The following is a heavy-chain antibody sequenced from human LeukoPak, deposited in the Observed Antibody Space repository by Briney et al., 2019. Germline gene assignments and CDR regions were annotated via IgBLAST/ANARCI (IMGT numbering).Heavy chain of an antibody. V-gene: IGHV3-30*04. CDR3: ARDGDYGDYFDY. CDR2: ISYDGSNK. J-gene: IGHJ4*02. D-gene: IGHD4-17*01. Sequence: GGSLRLSCAASGFTFSSYAMHWVRQAPGKGLEWVAVISYDGSNKYYADSVRGRFTISRDNSKNTLYLQMNSLRAEDTAVYYCARDGDYGDYFDYWGQGTLVTVSS. CDR1: GFTFSSYA.